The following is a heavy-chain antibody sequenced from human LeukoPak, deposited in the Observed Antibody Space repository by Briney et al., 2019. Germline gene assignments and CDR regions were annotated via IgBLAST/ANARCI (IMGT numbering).Heavy chain of an antibody. V-gene: IGHV4-59*01. CDR1: GGSISSYY. CDR3: ARYPGKPKQQLVQRFAFDI. CDR2: IYYSGST. J-gene: IGHJ3*02. Sequence: SETLSLTCTVSGGSISSYYWSWIRQPPGKGLEWIGYIYYSGSTNYNPSLKSRVTISVDTSKNQFSLKLSSVTAADTAVYYCARYPGKPKQQLVQRFAFDIWGQGTMVTVSS. D-gene: IGHD6-13*01.